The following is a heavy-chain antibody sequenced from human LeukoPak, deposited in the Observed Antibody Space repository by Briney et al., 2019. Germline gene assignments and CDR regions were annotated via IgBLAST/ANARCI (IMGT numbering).Heavy chain of an antibody. V-gene: IGHV3-74*01. D-gene: IGHD3-22*01. CDR1: GFTFSGYW. Sequence: PGGSLRLSCAASGFTFSGYWMHWVRQAPGKGLVWASRISSDGSSTRYADSVKGRFTISRDNAENTLYLQMNSLRAEDTAVYYCARSHGDYSDSSGSRFDYWGQGALVTVSS. CDR2: ISSDGSST. CDR3: ARSHGDYSDSSGSRFDY. J-gene: IGHJ4*02.